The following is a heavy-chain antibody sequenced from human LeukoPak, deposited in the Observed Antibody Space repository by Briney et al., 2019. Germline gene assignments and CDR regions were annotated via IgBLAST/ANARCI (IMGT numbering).Heavy chain of an antibody. CDR1: GYIFASYW. J-gene: IGHJ4*02. CDR2: TYPGDGES. CDR3: ARTKMSTALTFDH. V-gene: IGHV5-51*01. Sequence: GESLKISCKVSGYIFASYWIGWVRQMPGKGLEWMGITYPGDGESRYNPSFEGRVTISADTSMTSAYLEWNRLEDSDTAVYYCARTKMSTALTFDHWGQGTLVTVSS. D-gene: IGHD5-24*01.